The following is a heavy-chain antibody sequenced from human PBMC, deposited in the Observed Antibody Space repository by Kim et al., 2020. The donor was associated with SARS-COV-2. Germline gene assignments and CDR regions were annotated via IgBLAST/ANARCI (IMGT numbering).Heavy chain of an antibody. V-gene: IGHV3-30*04. J-gene: IGHJ6*02. D-gene: IGHD3-10*01. CDR1: GFTFSSYA. Sequence: GGSLRLSCAASGFTFSSYAMHWVRQAPGKGLEWVAVISYDGSNKYYADSVKGRFTISRDNSKNTLYLQMNSLRAEDTAVYYCARDRGGNYYYGMDVWGQGTTVTVSS. CDR3: ARDRGGNYYYGMDV. CDR2: ISYDGSNK.